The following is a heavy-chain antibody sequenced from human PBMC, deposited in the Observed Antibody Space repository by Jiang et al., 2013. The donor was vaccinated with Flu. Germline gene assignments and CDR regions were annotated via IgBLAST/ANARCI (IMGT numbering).Heavy chain of an antibody. CDR1: GYTFTDYY. CDR3: ATGYYDSSGYSAVGGFDY. Sequence: KVSGYTFTDYYMHWVQQAPGKGLEWMGLVDPEDGETIYAEKFQGRVTITADTSTDTAYMELSSLRSEDTAVYYCATGYYDSSGYSAVGGFDYWGQGTLVTVSS. V-gene: IGHV1-69-2*01. J-gene: IGHJ4*02. D-gene: IGHD3-22*01. CDR2: VDPEDGET.